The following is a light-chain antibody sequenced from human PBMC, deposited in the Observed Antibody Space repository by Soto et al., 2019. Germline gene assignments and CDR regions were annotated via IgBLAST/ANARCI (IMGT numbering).Light chain of an antibody. CDR1: QSVSSY. CDR2: DAS. J-gene: IGKJ4*01. V-gene: IGKV3-11*01. CDR3: QQRSNWLT. Sequence: EIVLTQSPATLSLSPGERATLSCRACQSVSSYLAWYQQKPGQAPRLLIYDASNWATGIPARFSGSGSGTDFTLTISSLEPEDFAVYYCQQRSNWLTFGGGTKVEIK.